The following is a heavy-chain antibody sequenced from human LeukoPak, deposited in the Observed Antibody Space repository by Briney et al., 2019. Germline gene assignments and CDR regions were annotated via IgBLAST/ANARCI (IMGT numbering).Heavy chain of an antibody. CDR2: INWNGGST. Sequence: GGSLRLSCAASGFTFDDYGMSWVRHAPGKGLEWVSGINWNGGSTGYADSVKGRFTISRDNAKNSLYLQMNSLRAEDTALYYCARSPIAVASFDYWGQGTLVTVSS. V-gene: IGHV3-20*04. CDR3: ARSPIAVASFDY. J-gene: IGHJ4*02. D-gene: IGHD6-19*01. CDR1: GFTFDDYG.